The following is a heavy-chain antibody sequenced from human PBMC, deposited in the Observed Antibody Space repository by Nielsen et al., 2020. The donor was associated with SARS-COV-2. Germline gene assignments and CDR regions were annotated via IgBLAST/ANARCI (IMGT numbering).Heavy chain of an antibody. J-gene: IGHJ4*02. CDR3: ARIGSFYGSGTFPDY. CDR1: GYSFTSYG. Sequence: ASVKVSCKASGYSFTSYGISWVRQARGQGPEWMGWMSAYNGKTKYAQNFQGRVTMTTDTATSTAYMELRSLRSDDTAVYYCARIGSFYGSGTFPDYWGQGTLVTVSS. CDR2: MSAYNGKT. V-gene: IGHV1-18*01. D-gene: IGHD3-10*01.